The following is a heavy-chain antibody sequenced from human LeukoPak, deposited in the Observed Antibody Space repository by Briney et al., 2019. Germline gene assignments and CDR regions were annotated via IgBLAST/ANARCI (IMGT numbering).Heavy chain of an antibody. Sequence: PGGSLRLSCTAFGFTFDAYAMHWVRHVPGKGLEWVSGISFNSGHIGYADSVKGRFTIFRDNAKTSVYLQMSSLTAEDTALYYCAKDQRYSGSYFSGEGGQGTLVTVSS. CDR1: GFTFDAYA. CDR3: AKDQRYSGSYFSGE. J-gene: IGHJ4*02. D-gene: IGHD1-26*01. CDR2: ISFNSGHI. V-gene: IGHV3-9*01.